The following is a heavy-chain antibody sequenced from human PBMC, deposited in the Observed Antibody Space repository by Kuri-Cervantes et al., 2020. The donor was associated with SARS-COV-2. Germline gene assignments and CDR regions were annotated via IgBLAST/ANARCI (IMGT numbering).Heavy chain of an antibody. CDR1: GFTLSSYA. Sequence: GESLKISCAASGFTLSSYAMHWVRQAPGKGLEWVAVISYDGSNKYYADSVKGRFTISRDNSNNTLYLQMNSLRAEDTAVYYCAKWAPSSGYYFKSWFDPWGQGTLVTVSS. CDR2: ISYDGSNK. V-gene: IGHV3-30-3*02. D-gene: IGHD3-22*01. CDR3: AKWAPSSGYYFKSWFDP. J-gene: IGHJ5*02.